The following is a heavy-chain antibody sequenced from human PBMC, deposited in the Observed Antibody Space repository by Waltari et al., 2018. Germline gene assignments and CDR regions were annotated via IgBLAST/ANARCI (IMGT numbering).Heavy chain of an antibody. CDR1: GFTFRSYW. D-gene: IGHD3-10*01. CDR2: INTNVGST. J-gene: IGHJ3*02. V-gene: IGHV3-74*01. Sequence: EVQLVESGGGLDQPGGSLRLSCAASGFTFRSYWIHWVPHAPGKGRVWVSRINTNVGSTTYADSVRGRFTISRDNAKNTLYLQMNSLRAEDTAVYYCARDGRGNDAFDIWGQGTMVTVSS. CDR3: ARDGRGNDAFDI.